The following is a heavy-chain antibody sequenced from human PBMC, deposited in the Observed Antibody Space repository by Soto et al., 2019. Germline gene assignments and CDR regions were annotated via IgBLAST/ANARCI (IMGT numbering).Heavy chain of an antibody. Sequence: GGSLRLSCAASGFSFLSYEMNWVRQAPGKGLEWVSYISARGATIYYADSVKGRFTISRDDAVNSLYLRMSSLRVEDTGVYYCARGDLHSYYGMDVWGQGXTVTVSS. V-gene: IGHV3-48*03. CDR1: GFSFLSYE. CDR3: ARGDLHSYYGMDV. CDR2: ISARGATI. J-gene: IGHJ6*02.